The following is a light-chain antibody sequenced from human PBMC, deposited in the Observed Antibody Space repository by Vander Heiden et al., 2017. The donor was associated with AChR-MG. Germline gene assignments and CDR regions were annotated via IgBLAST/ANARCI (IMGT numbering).Light chain of an antibody. CDR1: QSISNW. CDR3: QQSDAYPWT. Sequence: DIHITQSPFTLSASVGDRVTITCRASQSISNWLAWYQHKPGKAPNLLIYKASSLESGVPSRFTGSGSGTEFTLTISSLQPDDFATYYCQQSDAYPWTFGQGTKVEVK. V-gene: IGKV1-5*03. J-gene: IGKJ1*01. CDR2: KAS.